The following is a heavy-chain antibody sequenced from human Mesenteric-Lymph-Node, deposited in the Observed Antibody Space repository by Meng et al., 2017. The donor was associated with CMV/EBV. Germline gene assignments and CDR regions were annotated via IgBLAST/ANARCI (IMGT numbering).Heavy chain of an antibody. CDR3: ARDTYGSGSYLFDY. J-gene: IGHJ4*02. CDR1: GYPFTGYY. CDR2: INPNSGGT. D-gene: IGHD3-10*01. Sequence: SGYPFTGYYMHWVRQAPGQGLEWMGWINPNSGGTNYAQKFQGWVTMTRDTSISTAYMELSRLRSDDTAVYYCARDTYGSGSYLFDYWGQGTLVTVSS. V-gene: IGHV1-2*04.